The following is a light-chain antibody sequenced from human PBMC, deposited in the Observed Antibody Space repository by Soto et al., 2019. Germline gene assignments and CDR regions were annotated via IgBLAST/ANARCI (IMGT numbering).Light chain of an antibody. Sequence: QTVVTQEPSFSVSPGGTVTLTCGLNSGSVSTNYYPSWYQQTPGQAPRTLIYGTNTRSSGVPDRFSGSILGNKAALTITGAQADDESDYYCVLFMGNGIRVFGGGTKLTVL. CDR3: VLFMGNGIRV. V-gene: IGLV8-61*01. J-gene: IGLJ3*02. CDR2: GTN. CDR1: SGSVSTNYY.